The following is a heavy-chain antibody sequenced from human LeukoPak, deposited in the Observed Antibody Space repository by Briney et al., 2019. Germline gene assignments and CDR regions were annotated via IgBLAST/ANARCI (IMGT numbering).Heavy chain of an antibody. V-gene: IGHV4-34*01. CDR1: GGSFSGYY. Sequence: PSETLSLTCAVYGGSFSGYYWSWIRQPPGKGLEWIGEINHSGSTNYNPSLKSRVTISVDTSKNQFSLKLSSVTAADTAVYYCARVLGSSSWYRRYMDVWGKGTTVTVSS. CDR2: INHSGST. J-gene: IGHJ6*03. CDR3: ARVLGSSSWYRRYMDV. D-gene: IGHD6-13*01.